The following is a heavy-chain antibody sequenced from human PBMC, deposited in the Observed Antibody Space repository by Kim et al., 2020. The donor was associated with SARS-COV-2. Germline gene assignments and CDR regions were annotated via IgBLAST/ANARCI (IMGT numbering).Heavy chain of an antibody. CDR3: AREGLPRGGNHDY. D-gene: IGHD2-15*01. CDR1: GYTFTGYY. J-gene: IGHJ4*02. V-gene: IGHV1-2*02. CDR2: INPNSGGT. Sequence: ASVKVSCKASGYTFTGYYMHWVRQAPGQGLEWMGWINPNSGGTNYAQKFQGRVTMTRDTSISTAYMELSRLRSDDTAVYYCAREGLPRGGNHDYWGQGTLVTVSS.